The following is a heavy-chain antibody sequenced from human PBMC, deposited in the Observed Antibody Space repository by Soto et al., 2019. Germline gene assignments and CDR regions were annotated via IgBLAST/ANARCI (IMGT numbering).Heavy chain of an antibody. J-gene: IGHJ4*02. CDR2: ISGSGGST. Sequence: GGSLRLSCAASGFTFSSYAMSWVRQAPGKGLEWVSAISGSGGSTYYADSVKGRFTISRDNSKNTLYLQMNSLRAEDTAVYYCAKETTLDFWSGYHSNYFDYWGQGTLVTVSS. CDR1: GFTFSSYA. V-gene: IGHV3-23*01. D-gene: IGHD3-3*01. CDR3: AKETTLDFWSGYHSNYFDY.